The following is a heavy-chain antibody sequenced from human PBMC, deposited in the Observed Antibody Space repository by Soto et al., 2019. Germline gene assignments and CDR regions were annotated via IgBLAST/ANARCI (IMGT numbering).Heavy chain of an antibody. Sequence: QVQLVQSGAEVKKPGSSVRVSCKASGDIFSNYTISWVRQAPGQGLEWMGRIIPILDVANYPPRFQGRVTITADKSTSTVYMELSSLRSEDTAIYYCARVKTDSGSYEGDYYMDVWGKGTTVTVS. CDR2: IIPILDVA. V-gene: IGHV1-69*02. CDR3: ARVKTDSGSYEGDYYMDV. D-gene: IGHD3-10*01. CDR1: GDIFSNYT. J-gene: IGHJ6*03.